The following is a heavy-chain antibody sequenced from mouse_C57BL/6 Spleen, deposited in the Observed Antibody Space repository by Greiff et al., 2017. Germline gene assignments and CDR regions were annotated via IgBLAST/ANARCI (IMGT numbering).Heavy chain of an antibody. CDR3: ARLQIYYYGSSYVGYFDV. J-gene: IGHJ1*03. D-gene: IGHD1-1*01. V-gene: IGHV1-81*01. CDR2: IYPRSGNT. CDR1: GYTFTSYG. Sequence: VQLQQSGAELARPGASVKLSCKASGYTFTSYGISWVKQRTGQGLEWIGEIYPRSGNTYYNEKFKGKATLTADKSSSTAYMELRSLTSEDSAVYFCARLQIYYYGSSYVGYFDVWGTGTTVTVSS.